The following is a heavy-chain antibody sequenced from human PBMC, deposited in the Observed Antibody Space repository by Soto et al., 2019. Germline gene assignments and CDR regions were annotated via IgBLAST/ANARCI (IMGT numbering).Heavy chain of an antibody. Sequence: VGSLRLSCAASGSTFSSYGMHWVRQAPGKGLEWVAVISYDGSNKYYADSVKGRFTISRDNSKNTLYLQMNSLRAEDTAVYYCAKDRAVAGGMDVRGQGTTVTVSS. V-gene: IGHV3-30*18. CDR2: ISYDGSNK. J-gene: IGHJ6*02. CDR1: GSTFSSYG. CDR3: AKDRAVAGGMDV. D-gene: IGHD2-15*01.